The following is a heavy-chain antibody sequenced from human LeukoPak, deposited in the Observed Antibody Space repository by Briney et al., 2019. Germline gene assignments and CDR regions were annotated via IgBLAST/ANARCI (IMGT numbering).Heavy chain of an antibody. J-gene: IGHJ6*02. CDR2: INHSGST. CDR1: GGSFSGYY. D-gene: IGHD2-21*01. Sequence: SETLSLTCAVYGGSFSGYYWSWSRQPPGKGLEWIGEINHSGSTNYNPSLKSRVTISVDTSKNQFSLKLSSVTAADTAVYYCAKEGILYYYYYGMDVWGQGTTVTVSS. V-gene: IGHV4-34*01. CDR3: AKEGILYYYYYGMDV.